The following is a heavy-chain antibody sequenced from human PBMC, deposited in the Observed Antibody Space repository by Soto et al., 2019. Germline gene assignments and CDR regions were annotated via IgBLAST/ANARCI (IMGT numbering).Heavy chain of an antibody. V-gene: IGHV3-33*01. D-gene: IGHD6-19*01. J-gene: IGHJ3*02. CDR1: GFTFSSYG. Sequence: QVQLVESGGGVVQPGRSLRLSCAASGFTFSSYGMHWVRQAPGKGLEWVAVIWYDGSNKYYADSVKGRFTISRDNSKNTLYLQMNSLRAEDTAVYYCARGAPRIAVAGGGAFDIWGQGTMVTVSS. CDR3: ARGAPRIAVAGGGAFDI. CDR2: IWYDGSNK.